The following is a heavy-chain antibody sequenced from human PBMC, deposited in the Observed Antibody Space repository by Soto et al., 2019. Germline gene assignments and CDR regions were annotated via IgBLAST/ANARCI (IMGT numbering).Heavy chain of an antibody. D-gene: IGHD2-15*01. CDR1: GFSVGSNY. J-gene: IGHJ2*01. CDR3: ARSSRGGNAGYFTL. CDR2: IYSGGTT. Sequence: EVQLVETGGGLIQPGGSLRLSCAASGFSVGSNYMSWVRQAPGKGLEWVSVIYSGGTTHDADSVKGRFTISRDNSKNTVDLPMSSLRAEDTAVYYCARSSRGGNAGYFTLWGRGTLVTVSS. V-gene: IGHV3-53*02.